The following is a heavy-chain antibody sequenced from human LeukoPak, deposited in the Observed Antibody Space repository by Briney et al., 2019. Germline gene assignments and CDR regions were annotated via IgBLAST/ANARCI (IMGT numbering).Heavy chain of an antibody. CDR2: TSDRGDYT. Sequence: GGSLRLSCAASGFTFTSYSMSWVRQAPGKGLEWVSGTSDRGDYTYYADSVKGRFTISRDNSKNTLYLQMNSLRAEDTALYFCAKKAQYNGNYPLDYWGQGTLVTASS. CDR3: AKKAQYNGNYPLDY. J-gene: IGHJ4*02. V-gene: IGHV3-23*01. D-gene: IGHD1-26*01. CDR1: GFTFTSYS.